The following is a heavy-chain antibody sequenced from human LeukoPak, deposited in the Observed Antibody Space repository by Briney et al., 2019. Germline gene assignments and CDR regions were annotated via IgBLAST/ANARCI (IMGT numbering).Heavy chain of an antibody. CDR2: VIPVFGPP. J-gene: IGHJ4*02. CDR1: GDTFTRYV. V-gene: IGHV1-69*06. Sequence: GASVKVSCKASGDTFTRYVISWVRQAPGRGFEWMGRVIPVFGPPNYAQKFQGRVTITADKSTSTAYLELSSLRSEDTAVYYCATEALEGGFCRSTSCYRFYFDYWGQGSLVTVSS. CDR3: ATEALEGGFCRSTSCYRFYFDY. D-gene: IGHD2-2*02.